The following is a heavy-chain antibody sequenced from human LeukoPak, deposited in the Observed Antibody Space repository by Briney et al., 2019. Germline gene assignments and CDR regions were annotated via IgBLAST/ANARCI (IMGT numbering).Heavy chain of an antibody. CDR3: AKDQVSERYFDY. CDR1: GFTFSSHG. Sequence: GGSLRLSCAASGFTFSSHGMSWVRQAPGKGLEWVSAISDSGGSTYYADSVKGRFTISRDNSKNTLYLQMNSLRADDTAVYYCAKDQVSERYFDYWGQGTLVTVSS. CDR2: ISDSGGST. D-gene: IGHD1-1*01. J-gene: IGHJ4*02. V-gene: IGHV3-23*01.